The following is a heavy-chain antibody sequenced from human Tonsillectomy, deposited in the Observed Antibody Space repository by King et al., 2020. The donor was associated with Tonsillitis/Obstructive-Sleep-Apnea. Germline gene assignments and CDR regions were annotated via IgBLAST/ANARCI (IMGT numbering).Heavy chain of an antibody. CDR3: VRKDFVDYVEWFHP. V-gene: IGHV3-48*03. J-gene: IGHJ5*02. Sequence: VQLVESGGGLVQPGGSLRLSCAASGFIFSRYEMNWVRQAPGKGLEWVSYISSGGSTISYADSVKGRFTISRDNAKNSLSLQMNSLRAEDTAVYYCVRKDFVDYVEWFHPWGQGTLVTVST. CDR2: ISSGGSTI. D-gene: IGHD4-17*01. CDR1: GFIFSRYE.